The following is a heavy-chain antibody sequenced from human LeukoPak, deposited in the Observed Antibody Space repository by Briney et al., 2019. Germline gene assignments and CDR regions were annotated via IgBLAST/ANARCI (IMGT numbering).Heavy chain of an antibody. D-gene: IGHD3-10*01. Sequence: GASVKVSCKASGYTFTSYDINWVRQATGQGLEWMGWMNPNSGNTGYAQKFQGRVTMTRNTSISTAYMELSSLRSEDTAVYYCAREWDYYGSWGFDPWGQGTLATVSS. J-gene: IGHJ5*02. CDR2: MNPNSGNT. V-gene: IGHV1-8*01. CDR3: AREWDYYGSWGFDP. CDR1: GYTFTSYD.